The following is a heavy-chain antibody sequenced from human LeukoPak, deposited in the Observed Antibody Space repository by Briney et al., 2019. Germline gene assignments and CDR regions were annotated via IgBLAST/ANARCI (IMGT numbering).Heavy chain of an antibody. J-gene: IGHJ3*02. CDR1: GGTLSSYA. CDR2: ISAYNGNT. Sequence: ASVKVSCKASGGTLSSYAISWVRQAPGQGLEWMGWISAYNGNTNYAQKLQGRVTMTTDTSTSTAYMELRSLRSDDTAVYYCARGEVGATAIDDAFDIWGQGTMVTVSS. CDR3: ARGEVGATAIDDAFDI. D-gene: IGHD1-26*01. V-gene: IGHV1-18*01.